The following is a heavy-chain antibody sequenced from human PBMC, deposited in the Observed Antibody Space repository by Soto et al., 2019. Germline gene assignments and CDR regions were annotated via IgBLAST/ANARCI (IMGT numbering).Heavy chain of an antibody. CDR1: GFTFSSCW. CDR2: IKQDGSET. D-gene: IGHD3-22*01. V-gene: IGHV3-7*03. J-gene: IGHJ6*02. CDR3: ARESNYYDGSGYFGLDV. Sequence: EVQLVESGGGLVQPGESLRLSCAAYGFTFSSCWMTWVRQAPGKGLEWVANIKQDGSETYYVDSVKGRFTISRDNAQNSLFLTMSSLRAEDTAVYYCARESNYYDGSGYFGLDVWGQGTTVTVSS.